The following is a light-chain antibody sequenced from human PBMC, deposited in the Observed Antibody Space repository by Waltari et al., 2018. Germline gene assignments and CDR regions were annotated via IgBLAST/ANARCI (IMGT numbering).Light chain of an antibody. V-gene: IGLV2-11*01. CDR1: SSDVGGYNY. CDR3: CSFAGSVYIWV. J-gene: IGLJ3*02. CDR2: DVS. Sequence: QSALTQPRSVSGSPGQSVTISCTGTSSDVGGYNYVSWYQQHPGNAPKLMIYDVSKRPSGVPDRFSGSKSGNTASLTISGLQTEDEADYFCCSFAGSVYIWVFGGGTKLTVL.